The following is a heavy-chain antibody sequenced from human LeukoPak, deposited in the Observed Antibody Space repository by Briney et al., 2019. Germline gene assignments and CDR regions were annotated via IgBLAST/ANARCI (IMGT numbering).Heavy chain of an antibody. V-gene: IGHV3-33*01. CDR2: IWYDGSNK. Sequence: PGGSLRLSCAASGFTFNTYGMHWVRQAPGKGLEWVAVIWYDGSNKYYADSVKGRFTISRDNSKNTLYLQMNSLRAEDTAVYYCARDSYGMDVWGQGTTVTVSS. CDR1: GFTFNTYG. J-gene: IGHJ6*02. CDR3: ARDSYGMDV.